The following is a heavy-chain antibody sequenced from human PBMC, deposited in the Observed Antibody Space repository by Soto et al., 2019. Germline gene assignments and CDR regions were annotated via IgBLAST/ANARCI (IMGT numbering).Heavy chain of an antibody. CDR2: FDPEDGET. D-gene: IGHD2-21*02. CDR3: ARARPYCGGDCHPRVYYGMDV. Sequence: GASVKVSCKVSGYTLTELSMHWVRQAPGKGLEWMGGFDPEDGETIYAQKFQGRVTMTEDTSTDTAYMELSSLRSEDTAVYYCARARPYCGGDCHPRVYYGMDVWGQGTTVTVSS. J-gene: IGHJ6*02. V-gene: IGHV1-24*01. CDR1: GYTLTELS.